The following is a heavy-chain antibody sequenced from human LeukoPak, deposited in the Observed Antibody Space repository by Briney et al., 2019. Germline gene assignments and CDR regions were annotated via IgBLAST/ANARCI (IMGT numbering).Heavy chain of an antibody. CDR2: INRDGSST. CDR3: ARGGGYSYGSFAY. J-gene: IGHJ4*02. Sequence: GGSLRLSCAASGIIFSNYWMHWVRQAPGKGLVWVSRINRDGSSTSYADSVKGRFTISRDNAKNTLYLQMNSLRAEDTAVYYCARGGGYSYGSFAYWGQGTLVTVSS. CDR1: GIIFSNYW. V-gene: IGHV3-74*01. D-gene: IGHD5-18*01.